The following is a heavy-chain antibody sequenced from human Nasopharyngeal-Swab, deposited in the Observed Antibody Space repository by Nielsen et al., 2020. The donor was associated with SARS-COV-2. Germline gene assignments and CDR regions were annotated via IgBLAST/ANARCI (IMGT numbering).Heavy chain of an antibody. J-gene: IGHJ6*02. D-gene: IGHD1-26*01. Sequence: GGSLRLSCKGSGYSFTTYWIGWVRQMPGKGLEWMGIIYPGDSNTRYSPSFQGQVTISVDKYSSTAYLQWSSLKASDTAMYYCARPMRPMGHYYFGMDVWGQGTTVTVSS. V-gene: IGHV5-51*01. CDR1: GYSFTTYW. CDR3: ARPMRPMGHYYFGMDV. CDR2: IYPGDSNT.